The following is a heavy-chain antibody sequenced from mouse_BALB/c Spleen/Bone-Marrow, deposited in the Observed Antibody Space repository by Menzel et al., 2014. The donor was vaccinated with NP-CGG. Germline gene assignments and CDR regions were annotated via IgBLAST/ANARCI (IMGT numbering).Heavy chain of an antibody. CDR1: GYTFTSYV. D-gene: IGHD2-14*01. V-gene: IGHV1-14*01. J-gene: IGHJ2*01. CDR2: INPYNDGT. Sequence: EVKLMESGPELVQPVASVKMSCKASGYTFTSYVMHWVKQKPGQGLEWIGYINPYNDGTKYNEKFKGKATLTSDKSSSTAYMELSSLTSEDSAVYYCAKGGNYRYDFDYWGQGTTLTVSS. CDR3: AKGGNYRYDFDY.